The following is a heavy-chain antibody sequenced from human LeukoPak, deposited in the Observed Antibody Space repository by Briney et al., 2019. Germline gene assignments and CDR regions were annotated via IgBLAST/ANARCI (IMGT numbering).Heavy chain of an antibody. D-gene: IGHD5-18*01. CDR3: ARDRVRYSYRGVQDYFDY. Sequence: SETLSLTCTVSGGSISSYYWSWIRQPAGKGLEWIGRIYTSGSTNYNPSLKSRVTMSVDTSKNQFSLKLSSVTAADTAVYYCARDRVRYSYRGVQDYFDYWGQGTLVTVSS. J-gene: IGHJ4*02. CDR2: IYTSGST. V-gene: IGHV4-4*07. CDR1: GGSISSYY.